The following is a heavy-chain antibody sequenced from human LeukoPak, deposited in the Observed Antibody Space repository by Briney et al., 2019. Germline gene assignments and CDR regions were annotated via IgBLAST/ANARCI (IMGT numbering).Heavy chain of an antibody. CDR3: ARVKADFWSGYYFDY. CDR2: ISSSGSTI. CDR1: GLTFSSYW. D-gene: IGHD3-3*01. J-gene: IGHJ4*02. V-gene: IGHV3-11*04. Sequence: NPGGSLRLSCAASGLTFSSYWMSWIRQAPWKGLEWVSYISSSGSTIYYADSVKGRFTISRDNAKNSLYLQMNSLRAEDTAVYYCARVKADFWSGYYFDYWGQGTLVTVSS.